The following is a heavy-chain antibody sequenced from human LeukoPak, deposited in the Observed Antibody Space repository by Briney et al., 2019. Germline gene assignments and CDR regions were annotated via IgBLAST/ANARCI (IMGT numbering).Heavy chain of an antibody. J-gene: IGHJ4*02. D-gene: IGHD3-3*01. V-gene: IGHV4-59*08. CDR3: ARGRIFGVVTPPYFDY. CDR1: GGSFSGYY. CDR2: IYYSGST. Sequence: SETLSLTCAVYGGSFSGYYWSWIRQPPGKGLEWIGYIYYSGSTNYNPSLKSRVTISVDTSKNQFSLKLSSVTAADTAVYYCARGRIFGVVTPPYFDYWGQGTLVTVSS.